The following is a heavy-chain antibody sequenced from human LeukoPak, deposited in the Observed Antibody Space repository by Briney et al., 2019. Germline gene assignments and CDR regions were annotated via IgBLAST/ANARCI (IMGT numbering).Heavy chain of an antibody. CDR2: ISGSGVST. Sequence: GGSLRLSCAASGFTFSSYAMSWVRQAPGEGLEWVSAISGSGVSTYYADSVKGRFTISRDNAKNSLYLQMNSLRAEDTAVYYCARSIGLTGGGVDVWGQGTTVTVSS. CDR3: ARSIGLTGGGVDV. V-gene: IGHV3-23*01. D-gene: IGHD3-9*01. CDR1: GFTFSSYA. J-gene: IGHJ6*02.